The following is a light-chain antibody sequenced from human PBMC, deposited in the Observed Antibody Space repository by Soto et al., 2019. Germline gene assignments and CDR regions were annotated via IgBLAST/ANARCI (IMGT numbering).Light chain of an antibody. J-gene: IGKJ4*01. V-gene: IGKV3-15*01. CDR3: QQYNNWPLT. Sequence: EIVMTQSPATLSVSPGERATLSCRASQSVNNNLAWYQQKPGQAPRLLIYGASARATGIPARFSGSGSGTECTLTISSLQSEDFAVYYCQQYNNWPLTFGGGTKVEIK. CDR2: GAS. CDR1: QSVNNN.